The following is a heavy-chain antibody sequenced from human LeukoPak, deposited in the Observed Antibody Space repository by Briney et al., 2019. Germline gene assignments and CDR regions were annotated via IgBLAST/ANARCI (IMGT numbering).Heavy chain of an antibody. D-gene: IGHD3-10*01. CDR3: ASSVRDRLDY. J-gene: IGHJ4*02. Sequence: GGSLRLSCAASGFTFSSYAMHWIRQAPGKGLEWVAVISYDGSNKYYAGSVKGRFTTSRDNSKNTLYLQMNSLRAEDTAVYYCASSVRDRLDYWGQGTLVTVSS. V-gene: IGHV3-30-3*01. CDR2: ISYDGSNK. CDR1: GFTFSSYA.